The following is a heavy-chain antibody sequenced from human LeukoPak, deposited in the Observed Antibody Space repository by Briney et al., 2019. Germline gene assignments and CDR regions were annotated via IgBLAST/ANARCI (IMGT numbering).Heavy chain of an antibody. V-gene: IGHV1-69*01. J-gene: IGHJ4*02. CDR2: IIPIFGTA. CDR3: ARGLTLSSYLDY. Sequence: ASVKVSCKASGGTFSSYAISWVRQAPGQGLEWMGGIIPIFGTANYAQKFQGRATITADESTSTAYMELSSLRSEDTAVYYCARGLTLSSYLDYWGQGTLATVSS. CDR1: GGTFSSYA. D-gene: IGHD1-14*01.